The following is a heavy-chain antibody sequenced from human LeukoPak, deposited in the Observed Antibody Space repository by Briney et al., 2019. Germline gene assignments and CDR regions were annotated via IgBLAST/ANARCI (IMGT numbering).Heavy chain of an antibody. CDR3: ARSPLAYCSSTSCPDRVYYYYYYMDV. CDR1: GGTFSSYA. Sequence: SVKVSCKASGGTFSSYAISWVRQAPGQGLEWMGGIIPVFGTANYAQKFQGRVTITADESTSTAYMELSSLRSEDTAVYYCARSPLAYCSSTSCPDRVYYYYYYMDVWGTGTTVTVSS. CDR2: IIPVFGTA. V-gene: IGHV1-69*13. D-gene: IGHD2-2*01. J-gene: IGHJ6*03.